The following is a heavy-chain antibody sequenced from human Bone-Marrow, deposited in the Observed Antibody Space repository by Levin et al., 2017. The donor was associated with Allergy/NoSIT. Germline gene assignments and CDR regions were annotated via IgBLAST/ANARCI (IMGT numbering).Heavy chain of an antibody. CDR1: GFTFSSYG. CDR3: ARGISTTGTTGWFDY. CDR2: IWYDGSNK. J-gene: IGHJ4*02. D-gene: IGHD1-1*01. V-gene: IGHV3-33*01. Sequence: GGSLRLSCAASGFTFSSYGMHWVRQAPGKGLEWVAVIWYDGSNKYYADSVKGRFTISRDNSKNTLYLQMNSLRAEDTAVYYCARGISTTGTTGWFDYWGQGTLVTVSS.